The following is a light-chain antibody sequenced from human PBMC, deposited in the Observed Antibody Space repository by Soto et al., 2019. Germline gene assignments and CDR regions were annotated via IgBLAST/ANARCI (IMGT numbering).Light chain of an antibody. Sequence: EIVLTQSPSTLSLSPGERATLSCRASQRVSSTYLAWYQQKPGQAPRLLIYGASSRATGIPDRFTGSGSGTDFSLTISRLEPEDFAVYYCQQYGSSPQTFGQGTKVEIK. CDR2: GAS. V-gene: IGKV3-20*01. CDR1: QRVSSTY. CDR3: QQYGSSPQT. J-gene: IGKJ1*01.